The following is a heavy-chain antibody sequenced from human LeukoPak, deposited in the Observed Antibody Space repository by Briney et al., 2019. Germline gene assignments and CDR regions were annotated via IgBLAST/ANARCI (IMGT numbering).Heavy chain of an antibody. Sequence: GESLKISCKGSGYSFTSYWIGWVRQMPGKGLEWMGIIYPGDSDTRYSPSFQGQVTISADKSISTAYLQWASLKASDTGIYFCARTDLGSTGPFDFWGQGTLVTVSS. CDR3: ARTDLGSTGPFDF. V-gene: IGHV5-51*01. J-gene: IGHJ4*02. CDR2: IYPGDSDT. D-gene: IGHD6-13*01. CDR1: GYSFTSYW.